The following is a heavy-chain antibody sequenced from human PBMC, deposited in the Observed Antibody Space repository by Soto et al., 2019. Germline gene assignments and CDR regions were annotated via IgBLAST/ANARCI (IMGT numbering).Heavy chain of an antibody. V-gene: IGHV1-18*01. CDR1: GYTFISYG. D-gene: IGHD2-15*01. CDR2: ISAYNGNT. Sequence: ASVRVSCKASGYTFISYGISWVRQPPGHGREWMGWISAYNGNTNYAQKLQGRVTMTTDTSTSTAYMELRSLRSDDTAVYYCARDIVVVVPATPLYYGMDVWGQGTTVTVSS. CDR3: ARDIVVVVPATPLYYGMDV. J-gene: IGHJ6*02.